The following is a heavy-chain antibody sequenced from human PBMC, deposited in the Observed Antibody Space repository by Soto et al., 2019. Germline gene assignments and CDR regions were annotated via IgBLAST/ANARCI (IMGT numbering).Heavy chain of an antibody. CDR3: ARDRYFYDSAGYYRTLDS. CDR1: GVSFNNDY. CDR2: IFHSGIT. J-gene: IGHJ5*01. V-gene: IGHV4-59*01. Sequence: PSETLSLTCTISGVSFNNDYWTWIRQSPGKGLEWIGYIFHSGITDYNPSVKSRVAISIDKSKNLFSLKLTSVTAADTAVYYCARDRYFYDSAGYYRTLDSWGQGILVTVSS. D-gene: IGHD3-22*01.